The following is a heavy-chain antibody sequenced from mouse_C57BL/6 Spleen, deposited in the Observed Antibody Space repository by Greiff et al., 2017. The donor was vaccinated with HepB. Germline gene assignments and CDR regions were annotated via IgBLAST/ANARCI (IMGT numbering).Heavy chain of an antibody. Sequence: DVMLVESGGGLVQPGGSMKLSCVASGFTFSNYWMNWVRQSPEKGLEWVAQIRLKSDNYATHYAESVKGRFTISRDDSKSSVYLQMNNLRAEDTGIYYCTGLYDYDGVFDYWGQGTTLTVSS. CDR2: IRLKSDNYAT. CDR1: GFTFSNYW. CDR3: TGLYDYDGVFDY. D-gene: IGHD2-4*01. J-gene: IGHJ2*01. V-gene: IGHV6-3*01.